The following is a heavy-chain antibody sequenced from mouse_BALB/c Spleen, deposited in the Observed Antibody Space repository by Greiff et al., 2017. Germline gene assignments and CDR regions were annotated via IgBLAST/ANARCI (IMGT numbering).Heavy chain of an antibody. V-gene: IGHV1S41*01. J-gene: IGHJ2*01. CDR1: GYTFTSYW. Sequence: ELVKPGASVKLSCKASGYTFTSYWINWIKQRPGQGLEWIGRIAPGSGSTYYNEMFKGKATLTVDTSSSTAYIQLSSLSSEDSAVYFCARSQTGTLDYWGQGTTLTVSS. CDR2: IAPGSGST. CDR3: ARSQTGTLDY. D-gene: IGHD4-1*01.